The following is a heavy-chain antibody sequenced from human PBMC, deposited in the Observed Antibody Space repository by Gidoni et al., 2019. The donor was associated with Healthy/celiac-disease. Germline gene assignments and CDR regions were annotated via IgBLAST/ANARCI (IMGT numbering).Heavy chain of an antibody. CDR2: ISWNSGSI. Sequence: EVQLVESGGGLVQPGRSLRLSCAASGFTFDDSAMHWVRQAPGKGLEWVSGISWNSGSIGYADSVKGRFTISRDNAKNSLYLQMNSLRAEDTALYYCAKEGITMVRGVIISRGFDPWGQGTLVTVSS. CDR3: AKEGITMVRGVIISRGFDP. D-gene: IGHD3-10*01. J-gene: IGHJ5*02. CDR1: GFTFDDSA. V-gene: IGHV3-9*01.